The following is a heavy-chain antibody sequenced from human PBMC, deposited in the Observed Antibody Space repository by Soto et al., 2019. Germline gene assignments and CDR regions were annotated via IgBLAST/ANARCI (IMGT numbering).Heavy chain of an antibody. J-gene: IGHJ6*02. CDR2: ISYDGSTK. Sequence: QVQLVESGGGVVQPGRSVRLSCAASGFTFSSYAMHWVRQAPGKGLEWVAVISYDGSTKYYADSVTGRFTISRDNSKNTMYLQRNSLRAEDTAVYYCARVGYYDILTGIVTGGMDVWGQGTTVTVSS. V-gene: IGHV3-30-3*01. D-gene: IGHD3-9*01. CDR3: ARVGYYDILTGIVTGGMDV. CDR1: GFTFSSYA.